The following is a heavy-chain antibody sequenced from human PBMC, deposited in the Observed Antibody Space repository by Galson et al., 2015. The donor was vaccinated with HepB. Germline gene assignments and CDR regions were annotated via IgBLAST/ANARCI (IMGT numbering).Heavy chain of an antibody. J-gene: IGHJ4*02. Sequence: SVKVSCKASGYTFSSYGICWVRQAPGPGLQLMACIGANSGNPDYAQILQGRLSISVDPSKSQFSLRLTSLTAADTAVYYCTRSHGGYWGQGTLVTVSP. CDR1: GYTFSSYG. CDR3: TRSHGGY. D-gene: IGHD4-23*01. V-gene: IGHV1-18*01. CDR2: IGANSGNP.